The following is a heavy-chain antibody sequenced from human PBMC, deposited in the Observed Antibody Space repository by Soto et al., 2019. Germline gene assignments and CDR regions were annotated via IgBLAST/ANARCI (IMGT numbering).Heavy chain of an antibody. Sequence: GGSLRLSCAASGFTFSSYALSWVRQVPGKGLEWVSAISANGQGIYYADSVRGRFTISRDNSKNTIFLHMDSLRAEDTAVYYFAKDRKYQRDLFHFWGKGSLVIGSS. CDR3: AKDRKYQRDLFHF. V-gene: IGHV3-23*01. CDR2: ISANGQGI. J-gene: IGHJ4*02. D-gene: IGHD2-2*01. CDR1: GFTFSSYA.